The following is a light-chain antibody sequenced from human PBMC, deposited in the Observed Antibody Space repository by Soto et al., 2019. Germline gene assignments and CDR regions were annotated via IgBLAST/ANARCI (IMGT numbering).Light chain of an antibody. CDR3: QQYNNWPLT. V-gene: IGKV3-15*01. Sequence: EIVMTPSPGTLSVSPGERATLSCRASQIISSNLAWYQQKPGQAPRLLIYGASTRATGIPARFSGSGSGTEFTLTISSLQSEDFAVYSCQQYNNWPLTFGQGTKVDIK. J-gene: IGKJ1*01. CDR1: QIISSN. CDR2: GAS.